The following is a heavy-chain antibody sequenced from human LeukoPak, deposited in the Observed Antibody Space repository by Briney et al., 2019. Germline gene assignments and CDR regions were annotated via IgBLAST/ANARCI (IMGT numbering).Heavy chain of an antibody. Sequence: SQTLSLTCTVSGGSISSGGYYWSWIRQHPGKGLEWIGYIYYSGSTYYNPSLKSRVTISVDTSKNQFSLKLSSVTAADTAVYYCARGRWLQKYFDYWGQGTLVTVSS. CDR1: GGSISSGGYY. J-gene: IGHJ4*02. D-gene: IGHD5-24*01. CDR2: IYYSGST. V-gene: IGHV4-31*03. CDR3: ARGRWLQKYFDY.